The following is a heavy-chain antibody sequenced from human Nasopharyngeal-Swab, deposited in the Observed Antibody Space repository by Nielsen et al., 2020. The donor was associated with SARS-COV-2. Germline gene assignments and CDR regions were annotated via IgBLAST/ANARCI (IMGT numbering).Heavy chain of an antibody. CDR2: ISYDGSNK. CDR3: ARDYGGNLGF. D-gene: IGHD4-23*01. V-gene: IGHV3-30-3*01. J-gene: IGHJ3*01. CDR1: GFTFSSYA. Sequence: GGSLRLSCAASGFTFSSYAMHWVRQAPGKGLEWVAVISYDGSNKYYADSGKGRFTITRDNSKNTLYLQMNSLRAEATAVYYCARDYGGNLGFWGQGTMVTVSS.